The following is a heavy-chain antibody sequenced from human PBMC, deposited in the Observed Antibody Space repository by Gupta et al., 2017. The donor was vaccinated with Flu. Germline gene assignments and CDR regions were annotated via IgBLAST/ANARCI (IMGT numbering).Heavy chain of an antibody. J-gene: IGHJ6*02. V-gene: IGHV3-23*01. CDR3: AKDRVDTAMVNYYYGMDV. Sequence: GGSLRLSCAASGFTFSSYAMSWVRQAPGKGLEWVSAISGSGGSTYYADSVKGRFTISRDNSKNTLYLQMNSLRAEDTAVYYCAKDRVDTAMVNYYYGMDVWGQGTTVTVSS. CDR2: ISGSGGST. D-gene: IGHD5-18*01. CDR1: GFTFSSYA.